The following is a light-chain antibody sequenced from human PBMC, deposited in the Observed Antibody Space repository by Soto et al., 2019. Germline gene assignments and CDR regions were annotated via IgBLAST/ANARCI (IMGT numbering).Light chain of an antibody. J-gene: IGKJ1*01. CDR2: AAT. CDR3: QQSYSTPAWT. CDR1: QSISSY. V-gene: IGKV1-39*01. Sequence: DIQVTQSPSSLSASVGDRVTITCRASQSISSYLNWYQHKPGKAPNLLIYAATTLQSGVPSRFSGSGSERDFTLTISSLQPEDFATYYCQQSYSTPAWTFGQGTKV.